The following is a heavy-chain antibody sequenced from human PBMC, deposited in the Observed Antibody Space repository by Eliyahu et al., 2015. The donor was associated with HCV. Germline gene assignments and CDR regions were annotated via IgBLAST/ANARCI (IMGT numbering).Heavy chain of an antibody. CDR1: GYTFTSYD. CDR3: AREKGVGTYLLMGFDP. J-gene: IGHJ5*02. D-gene: IGHD2-8*01. Sequence: VQVVQSGSEVKKPGASVKVSCKTSGYTFTSYDIHWVRQAPGEGLEWMGRVNPNNGSTAYAQKLKGRVTMTRDTSTSTVYMELTSLRSDDTAVYYCAREKGVGTYLLMGFDPWGQGTLVTVSS. V-gene: IGHV1-46*03. CDR2: VNPNNGST.